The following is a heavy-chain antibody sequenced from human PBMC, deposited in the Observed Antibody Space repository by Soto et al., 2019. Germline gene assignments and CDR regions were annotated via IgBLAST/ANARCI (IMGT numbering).Heavy chain of an antibody. CDR3: VRRRTAFDN. CDR2: IYWDDDE. V-gene: IGHV2-5*02. CDR1: GFSLSTSGVG. Sequence: QITLRESGPTLVKPTQTLTLTCTFSGFSLSTSGVGVGWIRQPPGKAPEWLALIYWDDDERYSPSLKNRLTITKDTPKNQVVLTMTNMDPVDTATYYCVRRRTAFDNWGQGTLVTVSS. J-gene: IGHJ4*02.